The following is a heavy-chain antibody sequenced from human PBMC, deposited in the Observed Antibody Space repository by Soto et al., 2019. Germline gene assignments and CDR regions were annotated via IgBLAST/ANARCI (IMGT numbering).Heavy chain of an antibody. CDR1: GGSISSYY. J-gene: IGHJ4*02. Sequence: SETLSLTCTVSGGSISSYYWSWIRQPPGKGLEWIGYIYYSGSTNYNPSLKSRVTISVDTSKNQFSLKLSSVTAADTAVYYCARGVGATHFDYWGQGIPVTVSS. V-gene: IGHV4-59*08. D-gene: IGHD1-26*01. CDR3: ARGVGATHFDY. CDR2: IYYSGST.